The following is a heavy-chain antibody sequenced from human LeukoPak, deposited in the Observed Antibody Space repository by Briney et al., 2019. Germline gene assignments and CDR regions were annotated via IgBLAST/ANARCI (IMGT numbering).Heavy chain of an antibody. D-gene: IGHD2-15*01. J-gene: IGHJ4*02. CDR3: VREGSAGGFDY. Sequence: PGGSLRLSCAASGFTFSSYDMNWVRQAPGKGLEWVSHIDSSGSDIYYADSVRGRFTISRDNAKNSLYLQMDSLGAEDTAVYYCVREGSAGGFDYWGQGTLVAVSS. CDR1: GFTFSSYD. CDR2: IDSSGSDI. V-gene: IGHV3-48*03.